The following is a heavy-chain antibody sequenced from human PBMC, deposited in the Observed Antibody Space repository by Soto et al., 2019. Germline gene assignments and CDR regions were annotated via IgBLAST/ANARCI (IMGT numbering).Heavy chain of an antibody. Sequence: QVQLVQSGAEVKKPGSSVKVSCKASGGTFSSYAISWVRQAPVQGLEWMGGIIPIFGTTNYAQKFQGRVTITADESTSTAYMELSRLRSEDTAMYYCARVVTVVKSFHYWYFDLWGRGTLVTVSS. CDR3: ARVVTVVKSFHYWYFDL. CDR1: GGTFSSYA. CDR2: IIPIFGTT. V-gene: IGHV1-69*12. J-gene: IGHJ2*01. D-gene: IGHD2-15*01.